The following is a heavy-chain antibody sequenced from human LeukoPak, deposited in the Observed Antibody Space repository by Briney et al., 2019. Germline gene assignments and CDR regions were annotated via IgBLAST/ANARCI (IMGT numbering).Heavy chain of an antibody. D-gene: IGHD5-18*01. J-gene: IGHJ5*02. CDR3: ARDPVSEALWEEFFDP. CDR2: ISYDGSNK. CDR1: GFTFSSYA. Sequence: GGSLRLSCAASGFTFSSYAMHWVRQAPGKGLEWVAVISYDGSNKYYADSVKGRFTISRDNSKNTLYLQMNSLRAEDTAVYYCARDPVSEALWEEFFDPWGQGTLVTVSS. V-gene: IGHV3-30*04.